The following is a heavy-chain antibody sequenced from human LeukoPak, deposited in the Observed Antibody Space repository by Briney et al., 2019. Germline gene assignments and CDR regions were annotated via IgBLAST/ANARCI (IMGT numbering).Heavy chain of an antibody. J-gene: IGHJ3*02. D-gene: IGHD5-24*01. CDR2: ISGSGGNT. V-gene: IGHV3-23*01. CDR1: GFTFSSYG. Sequence: GESLRLSCAASGFTFSSYGMSRVRQAPGKGLEWVSAISGSGGNTYYADSVKGRFTISRDNSKNTLYLQMNSLRAEDTAVYYCANRDGFVAFDIWGQGTMVTVSS. CDR3: ANRDGFVAFDI.